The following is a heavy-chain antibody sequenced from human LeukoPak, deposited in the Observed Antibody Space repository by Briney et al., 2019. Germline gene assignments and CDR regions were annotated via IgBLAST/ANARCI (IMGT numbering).Heavy chain of an antibody. CDR2: INPNSGGT. J-gene: IGHJ6*02. CDR3: ARASYCSGGSCYPPYYYYYGMDV. CDR1: GYTFTGYY. D-gene: IGHD2-15*01. V-gene: IGHV1-2*02. Sequence: ASVKVSCKACGYTFTGYYMHWVRQAPGQGLEWMGWINPNSGGTNYAQKFQGRVTMTRDTSISTAYMELSRLRSDDTAVYYCARASYCSGGSCYPPYYYYYGMDVWGQGTTVTVSS.